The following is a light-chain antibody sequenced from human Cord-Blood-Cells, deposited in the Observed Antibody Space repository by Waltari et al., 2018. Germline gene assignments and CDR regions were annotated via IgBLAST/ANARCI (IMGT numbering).Light chain of an antibody. V-gene: IGLV2-14*01. CDR1: SSDVGGYNY. Sequence: QSALTQPASVSGSHGQSITISCTGTSSDVGGYNYVSWYQQHPGNAPKLMIYDVSKRPSGVSNRFSGSKSGNTASLTISGLQAEDEADYYCSSYTSSSSWVFGGGTKLTVL. CDR3: SSYTSSSSWV. J-gene: IGLJ3*02. CDR2: DVS.